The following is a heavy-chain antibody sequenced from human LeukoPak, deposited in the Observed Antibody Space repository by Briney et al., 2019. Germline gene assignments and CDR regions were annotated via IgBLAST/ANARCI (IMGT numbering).Heavy chain of an antibody. D-gene: IGHD3-22*01. CDR3: ARATSMIVVVTPAQEFDY. J-gene: IGHJ4*02. CDR2: INHSGST. Sequence: PSETLSLTCAVYGGSFSGYYWSWIRQPPGKGLEWIGEINHSGSTNYNPSLKSRVTISVDTSKNQFSLKLSSVTAADTAVYYCARATSMIVVVTPAQEFDYWGQGTLVTVSS. CDR1: GGSFSGYY. V-gene: IGHV4-34*01.